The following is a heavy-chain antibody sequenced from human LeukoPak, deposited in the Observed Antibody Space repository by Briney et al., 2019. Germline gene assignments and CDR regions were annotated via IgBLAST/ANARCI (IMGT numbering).Heavy chain of an antibody. V-gene: IGHV3-23*01. J-gene: IGHJ4*02. D-gene: IGHD6-19*01. CDR1: GFTFSSYA. CDR2: ISGSGGST. CDR3: AKDAPYSGGWYAYFDY. Sequence: GGSLRLSCAASGFTFSSYAMSWVRQAPGKGLEWVSAISGSGGSTYYADSVKGRFTISRDNSKNTLYLQMNSLRAEDTAVYYCAKDAPYSGGWYAYFDYWGQGTLVTVSS.